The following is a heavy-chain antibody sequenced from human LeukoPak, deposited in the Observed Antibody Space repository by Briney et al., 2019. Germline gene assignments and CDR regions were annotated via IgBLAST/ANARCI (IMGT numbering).Heavy chain of an antibody. V-gene: IGHV3-53*01. J-gene: IGHJ4*02. D-gene: IGHD3-10*01. Sequence: PGGSLRLSCTASGFTVSSNYMSWVRQAPGKGLEWVSVIYSGGGTYYADSVKGRFTISRDNSKNTLYLQMNSLRAEDTAVYYCARGEREVHGSGTHYWGQGTLVAVSS. CDR2: IYSGGGT. CDR3: ARGEREVHGSGTHY. CDR1: GFTVSSNY.